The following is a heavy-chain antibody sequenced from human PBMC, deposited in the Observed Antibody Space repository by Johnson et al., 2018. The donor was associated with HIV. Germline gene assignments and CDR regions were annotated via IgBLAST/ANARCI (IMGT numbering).Heavy chain of an antibody. D-gene: IGHD1-26*01. CDR2: IWYDGSSN. V-gene: IGHV3-33*08. J-gene: IGHJ3*02. Sequence: QMLLVESGGGVVRPGGSLRLSCAPSGFTFDDYGMSWVRQAPVKGLEWVAVIWYDGSSNYYADSVKGRFTISRDNSKHTLYLQMNSLRAEDTAVYYCARVMGATQVMGAFDIWGQGTMVTVSS. CDR1: GFTFDDYG. CDR3: ARVMGATQVMGAFDI.